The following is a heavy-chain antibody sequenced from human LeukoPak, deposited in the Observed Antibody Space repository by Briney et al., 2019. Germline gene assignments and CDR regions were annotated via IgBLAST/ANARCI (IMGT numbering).Heavy chain of an antibody. J-gene: IGHJ4*02. Sequence: SETLSLTCAVYGGSFSGYYWSWIRQPPGKGLEWIGEINHSGSTNYNPSLKSRVTISVDTSKNQFSLKLSSVTAADTAVYYRARAPLYCTNGVCLDYFDYWGQGTLVTVSS. V-gene: IGHV4-34*01. CDR1: GGSFSGYY. D-gene: IGHD2-8*01. CDR2: INHSGST. CDR3: ARAPLYCTNGVCLDYFDY.